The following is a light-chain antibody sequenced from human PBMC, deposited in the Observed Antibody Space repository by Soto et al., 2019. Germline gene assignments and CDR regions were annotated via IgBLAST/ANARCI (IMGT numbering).Light chain of an antibody. CDR1: RGHSSYA. J-gene: IGLJ3*02. CDR3: QTWGTGGV. Sequence: QLVLTQSPSASASLGASVKLTCTLRRGHSSYAIAWHQQQPEKGPRYLMKLNSDGSHSKGDGIPDRFSGSSSGAERYLTISNLQSEDAADYYCQTWGTGGVFGGGTKLTVL. CDR2: LNSDGSH. V-gene: IGLV4-69*01.